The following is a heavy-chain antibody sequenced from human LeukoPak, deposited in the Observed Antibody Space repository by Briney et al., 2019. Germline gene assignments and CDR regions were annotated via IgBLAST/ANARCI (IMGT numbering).Heavy chain of an antibody. Sequence: ASVKVSCKASGGTFSSYAISWVRQAPGQGLEWMGRIIPILGIANYAQKFQGRVTITADKSTSTAYMELSSLRSDDTAVYYCARAQSSSWFDYYYYYYMDVWGKGTTVTVSS. CDR2: IIPILGIA. J-gene: IGHJ6*03. D-gene: IGHD6-13*01. CDR3: ARAQSSSWFDYYYYYYMDV. V-gene: IGHV1-69*04. CDR1: GGTFSSYA.